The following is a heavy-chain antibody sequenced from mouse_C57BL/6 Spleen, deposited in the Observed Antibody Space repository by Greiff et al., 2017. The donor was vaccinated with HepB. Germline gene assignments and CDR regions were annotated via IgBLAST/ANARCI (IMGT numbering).Heavy chain of an antibody. CDR1: GYTFTSYW. D-gene: IGHD1-1*01. J-gene: IGHJ3*01. Sequence: VQLQQPGAELVKPGASVKMSCKASGYTFTSYWITWVKQRPGQGLEWIGDIYPGSGSTNYNEKFKSKATLTVDTSSSTAYMQLSSLTSEDSAVYYCARGDYDGSSPAWFAYWGQGTLVTVAA. V-gene: IGHV1-55*01. CDR2: IYPGSGST. CDR3: ARGDYDGSSPAWFAY.